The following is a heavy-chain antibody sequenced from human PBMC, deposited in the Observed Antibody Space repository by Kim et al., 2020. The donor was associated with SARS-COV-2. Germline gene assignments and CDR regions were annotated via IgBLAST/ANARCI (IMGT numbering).Heavy chain of an antibody. Sequence: TDYAVSVNSRIIINPDTTKNQFSLQLNSVTPEDTAVYYCARSFRNAFDIWGQGTMVTVSS. V-gene: IGHV6-1*01. CDR2: T. CDR3: ARSFRNAFDI. J-gene: IGHJ3*02.